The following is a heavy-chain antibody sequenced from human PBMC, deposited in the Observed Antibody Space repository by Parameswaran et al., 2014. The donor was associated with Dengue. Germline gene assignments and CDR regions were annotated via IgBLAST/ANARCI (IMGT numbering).Heavy chain of an antibody. D-gene: IGHD2-21*02. V-gene: IGHV3-74*01. Sequence: PGKGLVWVSRINSDGSSTSYADSVKGRFTISRDNAKNTLYLQMNSLRAEDTAVYYCARDPVSLVVVTAYFDYWGQGTLVTVSS. CDR3: ARDPVSLVVVTAYFDY. J-gene: IGHJ4*02. CDR2: INSDGSST.